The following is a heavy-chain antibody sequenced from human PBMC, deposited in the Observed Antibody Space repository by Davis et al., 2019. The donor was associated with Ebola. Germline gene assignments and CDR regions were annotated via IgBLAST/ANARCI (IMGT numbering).Heavy chain of an antibody. D-gene: IGHD6-13*01. CDR3: ARGPGIAAAGEV. J-gene: IGHJ4*02. V-gene: IGHV1-2*06. CDR1: GYTFSGYY. Sequence: ASVKVSCKASGYTFSGYYINWVRQAPGQGLEWMGRINPNSGGTNYAQKFQGRVTMTRDTSISTAYMELSRLRSDDTAVYYCARGPGIAAAGEVWGQGTLVTVSS. CDR2: INPNSGGT.